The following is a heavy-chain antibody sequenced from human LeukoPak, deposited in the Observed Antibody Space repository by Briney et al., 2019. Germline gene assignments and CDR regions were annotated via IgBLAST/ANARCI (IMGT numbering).Heavy chain of an antibody. CDR1: GFTFSDSE. CDR2: ISSGGTI. V-gene: IGHV3-48*03. J-gene: IGHJ5*02. D-gene: IGHD2-21*01. CDR3: AKEPAYSATWTRFDP. Sequence: PGGSLRLSCAAFGFTFSDSEMYWVRQAPGKGLECLSYISSGGTIYYADSVKGRFTISRDNSKNTLYLQMNSLTAEDTAVYYCAKEPAYSATWTRFDPWGQGTLVTVSS.